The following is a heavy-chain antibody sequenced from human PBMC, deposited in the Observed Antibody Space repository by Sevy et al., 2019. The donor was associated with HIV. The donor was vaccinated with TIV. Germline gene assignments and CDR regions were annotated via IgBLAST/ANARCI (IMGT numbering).Heavy chain of an antibody. Sequence: GGSLRLSCSASGFTFSSYAMHWVRQAPGKGLEYVSAISSNGGSTYYADSVKGRFTISRDNSKNTLYLQMSSLRAEDTAVYYCVKEGVVVVVAVSHDAFDIWGQRTMVTVSS. D-gene: IGHD2-15*01. CDR2: ISSNGGST. V-gene: IGHV3-64D*06. CDR3: VKEGVVVVVAVSHDAFDI. J-gene: IGHJ3*02. CDR1: GFTFSSYA.